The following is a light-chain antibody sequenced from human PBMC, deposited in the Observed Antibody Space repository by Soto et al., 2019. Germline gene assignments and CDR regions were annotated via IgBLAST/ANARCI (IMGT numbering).Light chain of an antibody. CDR3: QQYNSYWT. J-gene: IGKJ1*01. V-gene: IGKV1-5*01. CDR2: DVS. Sequence: DIQMTQSPSALSASVGDTVTITCRASQNIAASLAWYQHKPGEAPKLLIYDVSSLETGVPSRFSGSGSGTEFTLTISSLQPDDFATYYCQQYNSYWTFGQGTKVDIK. CDR1: QNIAAS.